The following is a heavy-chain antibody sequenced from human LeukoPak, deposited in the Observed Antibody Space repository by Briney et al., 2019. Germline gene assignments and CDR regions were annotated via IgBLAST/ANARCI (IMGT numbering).Heavy chain of an antibody. CDR3: ARGARPGDWFDP. J-gene: IGHJ5*02. CDR2: MNPNSGNT. CDR1: GYTFTSYD. D-gene: IGHD4-17*01. V-gene: IGHV1-8*01. Sequence: ASVKVSCKASGYTFTSYDINWVRQATGQGLEWMGWMNPNSGNTGYAQKFQGRVTMTRNTSISTAYMELSSLRSEDTAVYYCARGARPGDWFDPWGQGTLVTVSS.